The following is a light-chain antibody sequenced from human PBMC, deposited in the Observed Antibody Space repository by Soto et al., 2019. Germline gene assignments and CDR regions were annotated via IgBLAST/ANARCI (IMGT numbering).Light chain of an antibody. CDR2: TAS. J-gene: IGKJ4*01. Sequence: IQFTQSPSSLSASVGDRVTITCRSSQGISSYLVWYQQKPGKAPKLLIYTASTLQSGVPSRFSGSGSGTDFTLTISSLQPEDFATYYCQQLSSYPLTLGGGTKVDIK. V-gene: IGKV1-9*01. CDR1: QGISSY. CDR3: QQLSSYPLT.